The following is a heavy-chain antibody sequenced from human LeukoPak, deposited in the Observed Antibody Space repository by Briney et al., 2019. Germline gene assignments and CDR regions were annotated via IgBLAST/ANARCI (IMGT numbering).Heavy chain of an antibody. V-gene: IGHV4-34*01. CDR3: ARDIIAVAGTSDAVDI. J-gene: IGHJ3*02. Sequence: SETLSFTCAVYGGSFSGYYWSWIRQPLGKGLEWIGEINHSGSTNYNPSLKSRVTISVDTSKNQFSLKLSSVTAADTAVYYCARDIIAVAGTSDAVDIWGQGTMVTVSS. CDR1: GGSFSGYY. CDR2: INHSGST. D-gene: IGHD6-19*01.